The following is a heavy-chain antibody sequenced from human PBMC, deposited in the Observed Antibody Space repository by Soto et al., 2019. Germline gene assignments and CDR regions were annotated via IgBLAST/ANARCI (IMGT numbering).Heavy chain of an antibody. D-gene: IGHD6-6*01. V-gene: IGHV1-18*01. Sequence: ASVKVSWKAAGGTFSSYAISWVRQAPGQGLEWMGWISAYNDNTNYAQKLQGKVTMSTDTSTSTAYMELRSLRSDDTAVYYCARDRSSSWGVGYYYYGMDVWGQGTTVTVSS. CDR1: GGTFSSYA. CDR2: ISAYNDNT. CDR3: ARDRSSSWGVGYYYYGMDV. J-gene: IGHJ6*02.